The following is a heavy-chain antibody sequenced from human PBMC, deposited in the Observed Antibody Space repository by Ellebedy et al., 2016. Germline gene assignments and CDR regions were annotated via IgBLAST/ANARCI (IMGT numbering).Heavy chain of an antibody. CDR2: TYYRSKWYN. V-gene: IGHV6-1*01. D-gene: IGHD3-3*01. CDR3: ASYYDFWNDYPRGWFNP. CDR1: GDSVSSNSAA. Sequence: LRLSXAISGDSVSSNSAAWNWIRQSPSRGLEWLGRTYYRSKWYNDYAVSVKSRITINPDTSKNQFSLQLNSVTPEDTAVYYCASYYDFWNDYPRGWFNPWGQGTLVTVSS. J-gene: IGHJ5*02.